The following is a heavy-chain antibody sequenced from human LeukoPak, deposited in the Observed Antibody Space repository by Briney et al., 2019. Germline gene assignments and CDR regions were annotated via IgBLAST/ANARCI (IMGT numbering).Heavy chain of an antibody. J-gene: IGHJ2*01. V-gene: IGHV1-3*01. CDR3: ARDGEYCSSTSCRPTRYFDL. CDR1: GYTFTSYA. CDR2: INAGNGNT. D-gene: IGHD2-2*01. Sequence: ASVKVSCKASGYTFTSYAMHWERQAPGQRLEWMGWINAGNGNTKYSQKFQGRVTITRDTSASTAYMELSSLRSEDTAVYCCARDGEYCSSTSCRPTRYFDLWGRGTLVTVSS.